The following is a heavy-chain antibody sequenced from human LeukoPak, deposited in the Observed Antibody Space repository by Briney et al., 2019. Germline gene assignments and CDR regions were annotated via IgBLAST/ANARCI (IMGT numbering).Heavy chain of an antibody. Sequence: PGGSLRLSCAASGFTFSNAWMTWVRQAPGKGLEWVGRIKSETDNGTIDFAAPVKGRFTISRDDSKNTLYLQMSSLKTEDTAVYYCTTETRYWGQGTLVTVSS. CDR2: IKSETDNGTI. J-gene: IGHJ4*02. CDR3: TTETRY. V-gene: IGHV3-15*01. CDR1: GFTFSNAW.